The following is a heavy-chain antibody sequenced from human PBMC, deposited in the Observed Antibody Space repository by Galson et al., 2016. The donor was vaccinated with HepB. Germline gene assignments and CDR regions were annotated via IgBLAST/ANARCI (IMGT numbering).Heavy chain of an antibody. J-gene: IGHJ4*02. D-gene: IGHD1-14*01. V-gene: IGHV3-23*01. Sequence: SLRLSCAASGFTFNNYPMSWVRQAPGKGLEWVSTMSGGRGSTYYADSVKGRFTISRDNSRNALYLQMNSLRVDDTAVYYCAKLGPSGAPAHRSFDYWGQGTLVTVSS. CDR1: GFTFNNYP. CDR3: AKLGPSGAPAHRSFDY. CDR2: MSGGRGST.